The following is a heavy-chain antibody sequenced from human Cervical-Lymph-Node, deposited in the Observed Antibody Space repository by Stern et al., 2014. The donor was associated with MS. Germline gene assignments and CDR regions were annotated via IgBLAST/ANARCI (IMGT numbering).Heavy chain of an antibody. V-gene: IGHV1-18*01. CDR2: ISAYNGNT. CDR3: ARVGSSGYYQDYFDY. Sequence: VQLGESGAEVKKPGASVKVSCKASGYTFTSYGISWVRQAPGQGLEWMGWISAYNGNTNYAQKLQGRVTMTTDTSTSTAYMELRSLRSDDTAVYYCARVGSSGYYQDYFDYWGQGTLVTVSS. CDR1: GYTFTSYG. J-gene: IGHJ4*02. D-gene: IGHD3-22*01.